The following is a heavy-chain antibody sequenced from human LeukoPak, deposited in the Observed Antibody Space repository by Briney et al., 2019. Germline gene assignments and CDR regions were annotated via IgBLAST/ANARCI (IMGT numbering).Heavy chain of an antibody. V-gene: IGHV3-23*01. Sequence: GSLRLSCAASGFTFSSYAMSWVRQAPGKGLEWVSAISGSGGSTYYADSVKGRFTISRDNSKNTLYLQMNSLRAEDTAVYYCAKGERIAAAGYYYYGMDVWGQGTTVTVSS. CDR1: GFTFSSYA. CDR3: AKGERIAAAGYYYYGMDV. CDR2: ISGSGGST. J-gene: IGHJ6*02. D-gene: IGHD6-13*01.